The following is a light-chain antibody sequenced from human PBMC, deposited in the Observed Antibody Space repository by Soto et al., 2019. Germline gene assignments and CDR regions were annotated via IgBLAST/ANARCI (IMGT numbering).Light chain of an antibody. CDR2: EIN. V-gene: IGLV2-8*01. CDR3: SSFAGSNNFPYV. CDR1: SIAVGAYDY. J-gene: IGLJ1*01. Sequence: QSALTQPPSASGSPVQSVTISCTGTSIAVGAYDYVSWYQQHPGKAPKLMIYEINKRPSGVPDRFSGSKSGNTASLTVSGLQAEDEADYYCSSFAGSNNFPYVFGTGTKLTVL.